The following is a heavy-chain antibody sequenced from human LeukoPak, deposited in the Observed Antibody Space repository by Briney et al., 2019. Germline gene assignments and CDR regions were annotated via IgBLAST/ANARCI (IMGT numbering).Heavy chain of an antibody. Sequence: ASVKVSRKASGYTFTSYGISWVRQAPGQGLEWMGWISAYNGNTNYAQKLQGRVTMTTDTSTSTAYMELRSLRSDDTAVYYCARVLIVVAELDAFDIWGQGTMVTVSS. J-gene: IGHJ3*02. CDR3: ARVLIVVAELDAFDI. V-gene: IGHV1-18*01. CDR2: ISAYNGNT. D-gene: IGHD3-22*01. CDR1: GYTFTSYG.